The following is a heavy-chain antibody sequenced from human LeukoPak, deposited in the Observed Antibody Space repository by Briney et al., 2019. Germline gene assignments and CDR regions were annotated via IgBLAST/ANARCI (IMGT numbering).Heavy chain of an antibody. CDR3: ARDWHILTGRNCFDP. Sequence: ASVKVSCKASGYTFNNYGISWVRQAPGQGLEWMGWVTSYNGDTNYAQKFQGRVTMTTDTSTSTAYMELRSLRSDDTAMYYCARDWHILTGRNCFDPWGQGTLVTVSS. V-gene: IGHV1-18*01. D-gene: IGHD3-9*01. CDR1: GYTFNNYG. J-gene: IGHJ5*02. CDR2: VTSYNGDT.